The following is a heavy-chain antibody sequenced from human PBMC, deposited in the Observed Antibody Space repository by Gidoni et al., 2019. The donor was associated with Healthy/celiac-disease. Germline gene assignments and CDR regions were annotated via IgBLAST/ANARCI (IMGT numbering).Heavy chain of an antibody. J-gene: IGHJ3*02. CDR1: GFPVSSNY. D-gene: IGHD3-9*01. CDR2: IYSGGST. V-gene: IGHV3-53*01. CDR3: AREYYDILTGPDAFDI. Sequence: EVQLVESGGGLIQPGGSLRLSCAASGFPVSSNYMSWVRQAPGKGLEWVSVIYSGGSTYYADSVKGRFTISRDNSKNTLYLQMNSLRAEDTAVYYCAREYYDILTGPDAFDIWGQGTMVTVSS.